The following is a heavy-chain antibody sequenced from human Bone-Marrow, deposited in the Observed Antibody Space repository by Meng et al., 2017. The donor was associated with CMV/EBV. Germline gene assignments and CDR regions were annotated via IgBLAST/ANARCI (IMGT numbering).Heavy chain of an antibody. Sequence: GESLKISCAASGFTFSSYWMSWVRQAPGKGLEWVANIKQDGSEKYYVDSVKGRFTISRDNAKNSLYLQMNSLRADDTAVYYCARVVCTNGVCYTGYYFDYWGQGTLVTVSS. D-gene: IGHD2-8*01. CDR3: ARVVCTNGVCYTGYYFDY. CDR1: GFTFSSYW. V-gene: IGHV3-7*01. J-gene: IGHJ4*02. CDR2: IKQDGSEK.